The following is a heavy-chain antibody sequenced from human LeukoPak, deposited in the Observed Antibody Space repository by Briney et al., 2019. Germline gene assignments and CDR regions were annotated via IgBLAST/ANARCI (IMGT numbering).Heavy chain of an antibody. Sequence: PGGSLRLSCAASGFTFDDYGMSWVRHAPGKGLEWVSGINWNGGSTGYADSVKGRFTISRDNAKNSLYLQMNSLRAEDTALYYCARDSYAIAAAGTSATDYWGQGTLVTVSS. CDR2: INWNGGST. J-gene: IGHJ4*02. CDR3: ARDSYAIAAAGTSATDY. CDR1: GFTFDDYG. D-gene: IGHD6-13*01. V-gene: IGHV3-20*04.